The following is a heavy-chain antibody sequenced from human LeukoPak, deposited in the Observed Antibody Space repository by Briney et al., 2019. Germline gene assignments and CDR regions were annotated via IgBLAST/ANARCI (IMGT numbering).Heavy chain of an antibody. Sequence: GGSLRLSCIPPVFTLSIYGINWVRQTPGKRRERVALIWYAGSNKYYADSVKGRFTISREKSKNTLYLQMNSLRAEDTAVYYCARTGGMEGFDIWGQGTMVTVSS. CDR2: IWYAGSNK. CDR3: ARTGGMEGFDI. CDR1: VFTLSIYG. V-gene: IGHV3-33*01. J-gene: IGHJ3*02. D-gene: IGHD3-16*01.